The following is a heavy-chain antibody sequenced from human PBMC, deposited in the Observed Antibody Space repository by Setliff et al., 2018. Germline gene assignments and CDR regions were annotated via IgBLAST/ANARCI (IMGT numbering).Heavy chain of an antibody. CDR1: GYTFTNYA. CDR2: INAGNGDT. D-gene: IGHD4-4*01. J-gene: IGHJ6*03. V-gene: IGHV1-3*03. CDR3: ARGRPTANPYYYYYMDV. Sequence: ASVKVSCKASGYTFTNYAIHWVRQAPGQRLEWMGWINAGNGDTKYSQDFQGRVTITRDTSASTAYMDLSSLRSDDMAVYYCARGRPTANPYYYYYMDVWGKGTKVTVSS.